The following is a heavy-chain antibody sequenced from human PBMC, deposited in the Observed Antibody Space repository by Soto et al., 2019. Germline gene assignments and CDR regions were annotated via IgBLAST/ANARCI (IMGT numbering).Heavy chain of an antibody. CDR3: ARVFPSYCGGDCSYFDS. Sequence: ASVKVSCKASGYTFTSYGISWVRQAPGQGLEWMGWISAYNGNTNYAQKLQGRVTMTTDTSTSTAYMELRSLRSDDTAVYYCARVFPSYCGGDCSYFDSWGQGTLVTVSS. CDR2: ISAYNGNT. CDR1: GYTFTSYG. J-gene: IGHJ4*02. D-gene: IGHD2-21*02. V-gene: IGHV1-18*04.